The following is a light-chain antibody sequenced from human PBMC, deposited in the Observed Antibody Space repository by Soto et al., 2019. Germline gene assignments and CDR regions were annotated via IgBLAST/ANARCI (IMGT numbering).Light chain of an antibody. Sequence: EIVLTQSPATLSLSPGESATLSCRASQSVRSYLAWYQQKPGQTPRLLIYDASNRATGIPDRFSGSGSGTDLTLTISRLEPEDFAVYYCQKRSNWPATFGQGTRLEIK. J-gene: IGKJ5*01. CDR1: QSVRSY. CDR2: DAS. CDR3: QKRSNWPAT. V-gene: IGKV3-11*01.